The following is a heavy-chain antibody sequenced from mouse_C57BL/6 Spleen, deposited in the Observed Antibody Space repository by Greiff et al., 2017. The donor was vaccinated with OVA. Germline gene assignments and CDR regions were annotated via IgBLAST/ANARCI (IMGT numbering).Heavy chain of an antibody. CDR1: GYTFTSYW. Sequence: QVQLQQPGAELVMPGASVKLSCKASGYTFTSYWMHWVKQRPGQGLEWIGEIDPSDSYTNYNQKFKGKSTLTVDKSSSTAYMQLSSLTSEDSAVYYCARNYYGSSFFDAWGQGTTFTVSS. CDR3: ARNYYGSSFFDA. D-gene: IGHD1-1*01. J-gene: IGHJ2*01. V-gene: IGHV1-69*01. CDR2: IDPSDSYT.